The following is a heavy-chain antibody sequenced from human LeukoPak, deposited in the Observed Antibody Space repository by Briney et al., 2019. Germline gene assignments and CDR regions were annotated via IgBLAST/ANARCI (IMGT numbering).Heavy chain of an antibody. V-gene: IGHV1-46*01. CDR3: ARCDSSGYYYFF. Sequence: ASLKVSCKASGGTFSSYAISWVRQAPGQGLEWMGVINSSGGTTNYAQNLQDKVTMSRDSPTSTVYMELRSLRSEDTGVYYCARCDSSGYYYFFWGQGTLVAVSS. CDR2: INSSGGTT. D-gene: IGHD3-22*01. J-gene: IGHJ4*02. CDR1: GGTFSSYA.